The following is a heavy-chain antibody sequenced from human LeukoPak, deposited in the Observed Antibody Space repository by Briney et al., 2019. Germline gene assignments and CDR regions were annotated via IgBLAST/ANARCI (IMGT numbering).Heavy chain of an antibody. CDR1: GLTFKDYW. J-gene: IGHJ4*02. D-gene: IGHD6-19*01. CDR2: IKKDGSAT. CDR3: ARDVSAFDS. Sequence: PGGSLRLSCVVSGLTFKDYWMTWVRQAPGKGLEWVASIKKDGSATFYVDSVKGRFTISRDNAKNSLYLQMHNLRAEDTAMYYCARDVSAFDSWGQGTLVTVSS. V-gene: IGHV3-7*04.